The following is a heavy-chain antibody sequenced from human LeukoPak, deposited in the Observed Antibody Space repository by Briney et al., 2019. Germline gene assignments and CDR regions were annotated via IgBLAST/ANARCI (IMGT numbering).Heavy chain of an antibody. D-gene: IGHD2-8*01. CDR2: TYYRAKWYN. CDR1: GDSVSSNSAA. V-gene: IGHV6-1*01. Sequence: SQTLSLTCALSGDSVSSNSAAWNWIRQSPSRGLEWLGRTYYRAKWYNDYAVSVKSRITINQDTSKNQFSLQLNSVTPEDTAVYYCARAGYCTNGVCYTYYFDYWGQGTLVTVSS. CDR3: ARAGYCTNGVCYTYYFDY. J-gene: IGHJ4*02.